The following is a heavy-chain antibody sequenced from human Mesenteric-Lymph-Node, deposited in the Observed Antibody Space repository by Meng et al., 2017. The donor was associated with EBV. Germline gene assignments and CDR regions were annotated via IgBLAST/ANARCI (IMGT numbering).Heavy chain of an antibody. CDR1: GGSLAGGSY. Sequence: QVWLTESGPGLVKPSQTVSLTCAVSGGSLAGGSYWSWVRQHPGKGLEWIAFIHYSGDTYYNPSLKSRLTISVDTSKDQFSLRLRSVTAADTAVYYCARRSGSYYGYFDYWGQGTLVTVSS. V-gene: IGHV4-30-4*01. CDR2: IHYSGDT. CDR3: ARRSGSYYGYFDY. D-gene: IGHD1-26*01. J-gene: IGHJ4*02.